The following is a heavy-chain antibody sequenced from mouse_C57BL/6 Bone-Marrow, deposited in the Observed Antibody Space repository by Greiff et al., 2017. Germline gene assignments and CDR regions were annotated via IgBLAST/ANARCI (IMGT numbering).Heavy chain of an antibody. J-gene: IGHJ2*01. CDR2: ISGGGGNT. CDR3: GRRYYFDY. Sequence: EVKVVESGGGLVKPGGSLKLSCAASGFTFSSYTMSLVRQTPEKRLEWVATISGGGGNTYYPDSVKGRFTISRDNAKNTLYLQMSSLRSEDTALYYCGRRYYFDYWGQGTTLTVSS. V-gene: IGHV5-9*01. CDR1: GFTFSSYT.